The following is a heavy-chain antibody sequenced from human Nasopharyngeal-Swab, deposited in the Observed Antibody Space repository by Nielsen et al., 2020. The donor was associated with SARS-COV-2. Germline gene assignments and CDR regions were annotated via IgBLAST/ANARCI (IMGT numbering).Heavy chain of an antibody. CDR2: ISWNSGSI. CDR1: GFTFDDYA. CDR3: ARDDDFWSGYSNGMDV. V-gene: IGHV3-9*01. J-gene: IGHJ6*02. Sequence: SLKISCAASGFTFDDYAMHWVRQAPGKGPEWVSGISWNSGSIGYADSVKGRFTISRDNAKNSLYLQMNSLRAEDTAVYYCARDDDFWSGYSNGMDVWGQGTTVTVSS. D-gene: IGHD3-3*01.